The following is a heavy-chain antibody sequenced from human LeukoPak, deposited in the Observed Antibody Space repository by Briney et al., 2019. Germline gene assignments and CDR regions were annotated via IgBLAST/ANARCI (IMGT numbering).Heavy chain of an antibody. CDR1: GYTFTGYY. CDR3: ARGVRAFGGVIVGPRNAFDI. V-gene: IGHV1-2*02. Sequence: ASVKVSCKASGYTFTGYYMHWVRQAPGQGLEWMGWINPNSGGTNYAQKFQGRVTMTRDTSISTAYMELSRLRSDDTAVYYCARGVRAFGGVIVGPRNAFDIWGQGTMVTVSS. J-gene: IGHJ3*02. D-gene: IGHD3-16*02. CDR2: INPNSGGT.